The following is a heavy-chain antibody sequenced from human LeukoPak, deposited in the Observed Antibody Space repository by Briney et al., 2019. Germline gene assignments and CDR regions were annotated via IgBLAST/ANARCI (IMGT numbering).Heavy chain of an antibody. Sequence: SETLSLTCTVSGGSISSSSYYWGWIRQPPGKGLEWIGSIYYSGSTYYNPSLKSRVTISVDTSKNQFSLKLSSVTAADTAVYYCARARQKYQLPPQPLGYWGQGTLVTVSS. CDR1: GGSISSSSYY. CDR2: IYYSGST. J-gene: IGHJ4*02. D-gene: IGHD2-2*01. V-gene: IGHV4-39*07. CDR3: ARARQKYQLPPQPLGY.